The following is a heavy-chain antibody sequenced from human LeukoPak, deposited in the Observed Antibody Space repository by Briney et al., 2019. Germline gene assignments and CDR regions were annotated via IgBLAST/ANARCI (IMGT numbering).Heavy chain of an antibody. D-gene: IGHD5-12*01. Sequence: GGSLRLSCAASRFTFSNYAMSWVRQAPGKGLEWVSTISGSGGSTYYADSVKGRFTISRDNSKNTLHLQMNSLRAEDTAVYYCASGGVATIRSSGYYYYGMDVWGQGTTVTASS. J-gene: IGHJ6*02. CDR2: ISGSGGST. V-gene: IGHV3-23*01. CDR3: ASGGVATIRSSGYYYYGMDV. CDR1: RFTFSNYA.